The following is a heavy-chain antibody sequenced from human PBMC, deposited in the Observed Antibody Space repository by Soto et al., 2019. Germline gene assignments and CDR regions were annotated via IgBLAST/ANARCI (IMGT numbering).Heavy chain of an antibody. CDR1: GFTFSIYG. D-gene: IGHD3-16*01. V-gene: IGHV3-33*01. J-gene: IGHJ4*02. CDR3: ARAVGPFDY. CDR2: IWNDGSNK. Sequence: QVQLVESGGGAVQPGRSLRLSCAASGFTFSIYGMHWVRQAPGKGLEWVAVIWNDGSNKYYGDSVKGRFTISRDNSKNTLYLQMNSLRFEDTAIYYCARAVGPFDYWGQGTLVSVSS.